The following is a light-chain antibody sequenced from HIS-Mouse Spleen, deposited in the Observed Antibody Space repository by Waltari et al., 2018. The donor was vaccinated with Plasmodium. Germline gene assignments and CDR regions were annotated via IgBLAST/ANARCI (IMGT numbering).Light chain of an antibody. V-gene: IGLV3-10*01. J-gene: IGLJ3*02. CDR2: EDS. CDR1: ALPTKY. CDR3: YSTDSSGNHRV. Sequence: SHELTQPPSVSVSPGQTARITCSGAALPTKYAYWYQQKSGQAPVLVIYEDSKRPSGIPERFSGSSSGTMATLTISGAQVEDEADYYCYSTDSSGNHRVFGGGTKLTVL.